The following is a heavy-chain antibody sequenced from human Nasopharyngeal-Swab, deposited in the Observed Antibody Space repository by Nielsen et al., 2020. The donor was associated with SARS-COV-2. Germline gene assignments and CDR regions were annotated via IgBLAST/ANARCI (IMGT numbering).Heavy chain of an antibody. D-gene: IGHD3-16*01. Sequence: GGSLRLSCSASGFTFSSYAVHWVRQAPGKGLEYVSAISSNGGSTYYADSVKGRFTISRDNSKNTLYLQMSSLRAEDTAVYYCVKSQRGWGVTRGYVDYWGQGTLVTVSS. V-gene: IGHV3-64D*06. CDR3: VKSQRGWGVTRGYVDY. J-gene: IGHJ4*02. CDR1: GFTFSSYA. CDR2: ISSNGGST.